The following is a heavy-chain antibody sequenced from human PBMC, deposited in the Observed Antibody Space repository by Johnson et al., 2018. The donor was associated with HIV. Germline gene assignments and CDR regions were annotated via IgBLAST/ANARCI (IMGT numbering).Heavy chain of an antibody. V-gene: IGHV3-13*01. CDR1: GFTFSSYD. CDR3: AKDGGSYGGAFDI. Sequence: VQLVESGGGLVKPGGSLRLACAASGFTFSSYDMHWVRQATGKGLEWVSAIGTAGEKYYADSVKGRFTISRDNSKNTLYLQMNSLRAEDTAVYYCAKDGGSYGGAFDIWGQGTMVTVSS. D-gene: IGHD1-26*01. CDR2: IGTAGEK. J-gene: IGHJ3*02.